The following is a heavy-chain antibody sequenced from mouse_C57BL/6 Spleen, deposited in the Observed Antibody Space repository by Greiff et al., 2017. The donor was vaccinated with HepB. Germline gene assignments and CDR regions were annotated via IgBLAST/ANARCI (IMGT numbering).Heavy chain of an antibody. J-gene: IGHJ3*01. Sequence: QVQLQQSGAELARPGASVKLSCKASGYTFTSYGISWVKQRTGQGLEWIGEIYPRSGNTYYNEKFKGKATLTADKSSSTAYMELRSLTSEDSAVYFCASRPHYGSSPAWFAYWGQGTLVTVSA. CDR3: ASRPHYGSSPAWFAY. V-gene: IGHV1-81*01. D-gene: IGHD1-1*01. CDR1: GYTFTSYG. CDR2: IYPRSGNT.